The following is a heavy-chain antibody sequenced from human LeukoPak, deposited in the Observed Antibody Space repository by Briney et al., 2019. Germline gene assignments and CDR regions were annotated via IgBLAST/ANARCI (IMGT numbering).Heavy chain of an antibody. V-gene: IGHV6-1*01. CDR3: ARDVGTTGWHTFDY. D-gene: IGHD3-9*01. J-gene: IGHJ4*02. CDR2: TYYRSKWYN. CDR1: GDSVSSNNGA. Sequence: PSQTLSLTCAISGDSVSSNNGAWNWIRQSPSRGLEWLGRTYYRSKWYNDYAESLISRITISPVTSKNQSSLQLYSVTPEDTAVYYCARDVGTTGWHTFDYWGQGTLVTVSS.